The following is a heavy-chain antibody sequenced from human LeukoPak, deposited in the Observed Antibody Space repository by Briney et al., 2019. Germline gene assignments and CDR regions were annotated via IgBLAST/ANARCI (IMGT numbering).Heavy chain of an antibody. D-gene: IGHD1-26*01. J-gene: IGHJ4*02. CDR3: ARGQIVGATGLYYFDY. V-gene: IGHV3-30-3*01. Sequence: GGSLRLSCAASGFTFSSYAMHWVRQAPGKGLEWVAVISYDGSNKYYADSVKGRFTISRDNSKNTLYLQKNSLRAEDTAVYYCARGQIVGATGLYYFDYWGQGTLVTVSS. CDR1: GFTFSSYA. CDR2: ISYDGSNK.